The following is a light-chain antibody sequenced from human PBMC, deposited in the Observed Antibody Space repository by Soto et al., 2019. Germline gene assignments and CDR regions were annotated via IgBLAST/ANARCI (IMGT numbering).Light chain of an antibody. Sequence: QSALTQPPSESGSPGQSVTISCTGSSRDVGGYNYVSWYQQHPGKAPKLMIYEVIKRPSGVPDRLSGSKSGNTASLTVSGHQAEDVADYFCSSYGGSNTVVFGRGTKRTVL. J-gene: IGLJ2*01. CDR3: SSYGGSNTVV. CDR1: SRDVGGYNY. V-gene: IGLV2-8*01. CDR2: EVI.